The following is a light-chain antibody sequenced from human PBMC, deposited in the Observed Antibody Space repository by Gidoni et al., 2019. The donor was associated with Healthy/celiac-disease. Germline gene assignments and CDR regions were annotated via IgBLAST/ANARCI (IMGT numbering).Light chain of an antibody. CDR2: AAS. Sequence: VIWMNQSPSLLSASTGDRVTISCRRSQDISSYLAWYQQKPGKAPELLIYAASTLRSWVPSRFSGSGSGTDFTLTISFLQSEVFATYYFQQYYSCPWTFGQGTKVEIK. CDR3: QQYYSCPWT. V-gene: IGKV1D-8*01. CDR1: QDISSY. J-gene: IGKJ1*01.